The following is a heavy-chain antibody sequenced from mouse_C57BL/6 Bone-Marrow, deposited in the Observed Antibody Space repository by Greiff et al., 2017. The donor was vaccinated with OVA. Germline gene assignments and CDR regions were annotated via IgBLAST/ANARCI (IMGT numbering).Heavy chain of an antibody. CDR1: GFNIKDDY. CDR2: IDPENGDT. D-gene: IGHD2-4*01. CDR3: TTMITTGYYFDY. Sequence: VQLQQSGAELVRPGASVKLSCTASGFNIKDDYMHWVKQRPEQGLEWIGLIDPENGDTEYASKFQGKATITADTSSNTAYLQLSSLTSEDTAVYYCTTMITTGYYFDYWGQGTTLTVSS. V-gene: IGHV14-4*01. J-gene: IGHJ2*01.